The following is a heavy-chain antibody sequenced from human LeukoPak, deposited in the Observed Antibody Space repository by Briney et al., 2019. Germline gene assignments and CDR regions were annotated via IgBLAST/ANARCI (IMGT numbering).Heavy chain of an antibody. CDR1: GYTFTSYG. D-gene: IGHD3-22*01. J-gene: IGHJ3*02. CDR3: AREIDYYDSSGYPNAFDI. CDR2: ISAYNGNT. V-gene: IGHV1-18*01. Sequence: ASVKVSCKASGYTFTSYGISWVRQAPGQGLEWMGWISAYNGNTNYAQKLQGRVTMTTDTSTSTAYMELRSLRSDDTAVYYCAREIDYYDSSGYPNAFDIWGQGQWSPSLQ.